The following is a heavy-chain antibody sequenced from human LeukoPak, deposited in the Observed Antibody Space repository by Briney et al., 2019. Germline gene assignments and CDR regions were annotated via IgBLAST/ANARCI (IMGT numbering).Heavy chain of an antibody. D-gene: IGHD3-10*01. J-gene: IGHJ4*02. CDR3: ARNGSGSYGY. CDR2: ISVYNGHT. Sequence: GASVKVSCKASGYSFTTYGISGVRQAPGQGLEWMGWISVYNGHTNYAQKLQGRVTMTTDTSTSTAYMELRSLTSDDTAVYYCARNGSGSYGYWGQGTLVIVSS. CDR1: GYSFTTYG. V-gene: IGHV1-18*01.